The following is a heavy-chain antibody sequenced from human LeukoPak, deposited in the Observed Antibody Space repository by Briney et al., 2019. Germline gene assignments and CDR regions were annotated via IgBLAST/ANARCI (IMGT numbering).Heavy chain of an antibody. D-gene: IGHD4-17*01. V-gene: IGHV1-69*05. Sequence: SVKVSCKASGYTFTSYGISWVRQAPGQGLEWLGGIMPLFGTAGYAQKFQGRVTITKDESTRTVYLELTSLTSDDTAVYYCARDVHGDYGSGWFDPWGQGTLISVSS. CDR2: IMPLFGTA. CDR3: ARDVHGDYGSGWFDP. CDR1: GYTFTSYG. J-gene: IGHJ5*02.